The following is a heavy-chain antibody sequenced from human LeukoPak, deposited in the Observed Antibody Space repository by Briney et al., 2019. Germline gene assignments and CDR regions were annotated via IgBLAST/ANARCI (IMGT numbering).Heavy chain of an antibody. CDR3: AREERRITAMVPYAFDI. CDR2: ISSSGSTI. J-gene: IGHJ3*02. Sequence: GGSLRRSCAASGFTFSSYEMNWVRQAPGKGLEWVSYISSSGSTIYYADSVKGRFTISRDNAKNSLYLQMNSLRAEDTAVYYCAREERRITAMVPYAFDIWGQGTMVSVSS. V-gene: IGHV3-48*03. CDR1: GFTFSSYE. D-gene: IGHD5-18*01.